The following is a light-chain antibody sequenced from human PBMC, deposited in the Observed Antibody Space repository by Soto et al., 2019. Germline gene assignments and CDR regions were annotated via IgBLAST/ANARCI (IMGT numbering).Light chain of an antibody. CDR1: SSDVGAYNY. CDR2: DVT. Sequence: QSVPTQPRSVSGSPGQSVTISCTGSSSDVGAYNYVSWYQQHPGKAPKLMIYDVTKRPSGVPDRFSGSKSGNTASLTISGLQADDEADYYCCSYAGSYTFVFGGGTKLTVL. CDR3: CSYAGSYTFV. J-gene: IGLJ2*01. V-gene: IGLV2-11*01.